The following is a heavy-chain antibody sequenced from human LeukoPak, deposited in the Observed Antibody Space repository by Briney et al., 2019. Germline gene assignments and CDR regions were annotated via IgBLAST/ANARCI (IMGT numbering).Heavy chain of an antibody. CDR3: TRVGGYQLPKFDY. D-gene: IGHD2-2*01. Sequence: GGSLRLSCAASGFNFNTYAMNWVRQTPGKGLEWISYISSSSSTIYYADSVKGRFSISRDNAKNSVYLEMNSPGDEDTAVYYCTRVGGYQLPKFDYWGRGTMVTVSS. CDR2: ISSSSSTI. CDR1: GFNFNTYA. V-gene: IGHV3-48*02. J-gene: IGHJ4*02.